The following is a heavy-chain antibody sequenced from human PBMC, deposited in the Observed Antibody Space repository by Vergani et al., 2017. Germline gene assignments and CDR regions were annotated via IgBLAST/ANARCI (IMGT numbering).Heavy chain of an antibody. Sequence: EVQLLESGGGLVQPGGSLRLSCAASGFTFSSYAMSWVRQAPGKGLKWVSAISVSGGRTRYSDSVKARFTISRDNSKNTLYLQMNSLRAEYTAVYYCAITRSGWELLEGYFDYWGQGTLVIVSS. D-gene: IGHD1-26*01. V-gene: IGHV3-23*01. CDR3: AITRSGWELLEGYFDY. CDR1: GFTFSSYA. CDR2: ISVSGGRT. J-gene: IGHJ4*02.